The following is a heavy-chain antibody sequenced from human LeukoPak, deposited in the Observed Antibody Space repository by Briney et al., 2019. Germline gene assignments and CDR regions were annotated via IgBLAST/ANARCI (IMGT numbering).Heavy chain of an antibody. CDR2: ISGSTGST. CDR3: AKMDSDYYIDF. D-gene: IGHD3/OR15-3a*01. Sequence: GGSLRLSCAATGFTFSNYAMNWVRQAPGKGLEWVSLISGSTGSTYYADSVKGRFSISRDNSKNTVYLQMNSLRVEDTAVYYCAKMDSDYYIDFWGQGTLVTVSS. V-gene: IGHV3-23*01. J-gene: IGHJ4*02. CDR1: GFTFSNYA.